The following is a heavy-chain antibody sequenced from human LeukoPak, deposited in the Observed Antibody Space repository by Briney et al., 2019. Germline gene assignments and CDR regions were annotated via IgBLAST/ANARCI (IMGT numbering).Heavy chain of an antibody. J-gene: IGHJ4*02. D-gene: IGHD1-26*01. Sequence: ASVTVSCRASGYTFTGYYMHWVRQAPGQGLEGMGWINPNSGGTNYAQKFQGRVTMTRDTSISTAYMELSRLRSDDTAVYYCARSTLVVGAREFDYSGQGTLVTVSS. CDR3: ARSTLVVGAREFDY. CDR1: GYTFTGYY. V-gene: IGHV1-2*02. CDR2: INPNSGGT.